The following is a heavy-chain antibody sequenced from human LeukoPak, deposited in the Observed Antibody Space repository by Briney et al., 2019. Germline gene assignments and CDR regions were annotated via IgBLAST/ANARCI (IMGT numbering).Heavy chain of an antibody. J-gene: IGHJ4*02. D-gene: IGHD2-21*02. CDR1: DGSISSSTYY. Sequence: SETLSLTCTVSDGSISSSTYYWGWIRQPPGKGLEWIGSIYYTGSTYYNPSLKSRVTISVDRSKNQFSLKLSSVTAADTAVYYCAGGGFRSGLPYWGQGTLVTVSS. V-gene: IGHV4-39*07. CDR2: IYYTGST. CDR3: AGGGFRSGLPY.